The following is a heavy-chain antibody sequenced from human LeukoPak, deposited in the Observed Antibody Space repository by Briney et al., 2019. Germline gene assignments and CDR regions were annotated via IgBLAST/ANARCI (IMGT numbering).Heavy chain of an antibody. CDR1: GFTFSDYY. Sequence: PGGALRLSCTASGFTFSDYYMTWIRQPPGKGLEWLSYVSTDSTYTNYADSVKGRFTISRDNAKSSLYLQLNSLTAEDTAVYYCTREDNWYFDLWGRGTLVTVSS. J-gene: IGHJ2*01. V-gene: IGHV3-11*05. CDR2: VSTDSTYT. CDR3: TREDNWYFDL.